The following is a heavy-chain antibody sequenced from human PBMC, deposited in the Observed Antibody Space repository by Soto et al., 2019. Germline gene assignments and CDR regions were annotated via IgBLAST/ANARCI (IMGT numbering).Heavy chain of an antibody. D-gene: IGHD5-12*01. Sequence: ASVKVSCKASGYTFTSYYMHWVRQAPGQGLEWMGIINPSGGSTSYAQKFQGRVTMTRDTSTSTVYMELSSLRAEDTAVYYCATNGYGYNYYDYWGQGTLVTVSS. CDR2: INPSGGST. V-gene: IGHV1-46*01. J-gene: IGHJ4*02. CDR1: GYTFTSYY. CDR3: ATNGYGYNYYDY.